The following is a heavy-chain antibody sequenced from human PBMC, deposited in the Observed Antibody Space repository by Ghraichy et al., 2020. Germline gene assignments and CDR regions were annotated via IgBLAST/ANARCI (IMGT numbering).Heavy chain of an antibody. CDR2: INHRGDT. J-gene: IGHJ4*02. Sequence: ETLSLTCAVYGGSFSGFYWSWIRQSPGKGLEWIGEINHRGDTDYNPSLRGRVTISVDRSQNQFSLKLTSVTAADTAVYYCATLGGGLSTATAWATVYYFDYWGQGTLVTVSS. V-gene: IGHV4-34*01. CDR1: GGSFSGFY. D-gene: IGHD1-26*01. CDR3: ATLGGGLSTATAWATVYYFDY.